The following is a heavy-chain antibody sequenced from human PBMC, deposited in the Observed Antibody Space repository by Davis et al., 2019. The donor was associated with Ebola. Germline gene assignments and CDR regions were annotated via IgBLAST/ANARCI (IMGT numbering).Heavy chain of an antibody. CDR1: GFTFGDYA. V-gene: IGHV3-49*04. CDR2: ITGKVYGGTT. D-gene: IGHD3-10*01. J-gene: IGHJ4*02. Sequence: PGGSLRLSCTTSGFTFGDYAINWVRQAPGKGLEWVGLITGKVYGGTTEYAASVKGRFTISRDVSKSIAYLQMNSLQTDDTAVYYCARDRNIWFGESEFDYWGQGTLVTVSS. CDR3: ARDRNIWFGESEFDY.